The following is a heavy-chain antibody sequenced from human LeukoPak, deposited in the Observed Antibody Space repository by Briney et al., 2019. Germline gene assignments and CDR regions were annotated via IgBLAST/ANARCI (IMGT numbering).Heavy chain of an antibody. CDR1: GFTFSSQA. Sequence: GGSLRLSCAASGFTFSSQAMSWVCQAPGKGLEWVSAISGSGDYTYYIDSVKGRFTISRDNSKNTLSLQMNSLRAEDTALYYCAKGSEYCSRTTCYPIDYWGQGILVTVSS. J-gene: IGHJ4*02. CDR2: ISGSGDYT. D-gene: IGHD2-2*01. V-gene: IGHV3-23*01. CDR3: AKGSEYCSRTTCYPIDY.